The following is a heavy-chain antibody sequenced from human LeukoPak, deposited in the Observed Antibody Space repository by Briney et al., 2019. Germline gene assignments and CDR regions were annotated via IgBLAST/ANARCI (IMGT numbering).Heavy chain of an antibody. D-gene: IGHD1-26*01. CDR2: ITATGSTI. V-gene: IGHV3-48*03. Sequence: GGSLRLSCAASGLSFRSSGMNWVRQAPGKGLEWVSYITATGSTIYYADSVKGRFTISRDNARSSLFLSMSSLRAEDTAVYYCARSIIVGATGVFDVWGQGTMVTVS. J-gene: IGHJ3*01. CDR3: ARSIIVGATGVFDV. CDR1: GLSFRSSG.